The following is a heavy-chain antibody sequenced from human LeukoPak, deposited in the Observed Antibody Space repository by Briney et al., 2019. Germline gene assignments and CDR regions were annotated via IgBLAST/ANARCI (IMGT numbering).Heavy chain of an antibody. Sequence: PGGSLRLSCAASGFTFSSYAMSWVRQAPGKGLEWVSAISGSGGSIYYADSVKGRFTISRDNSKNTLYLQMNSLRAEDTAVYYCATLPTYYYDSSGDLLDYWGQGTLVTVSS. CDR3: ATLPTYYYDSSGDLLDY. CDR2: ISGSGGSI. D-gene: IGHD3-22*01. CDR1: GFTFSSYA. V-gene: IGHV3-23*01. J-gene: IGHJ4*02.